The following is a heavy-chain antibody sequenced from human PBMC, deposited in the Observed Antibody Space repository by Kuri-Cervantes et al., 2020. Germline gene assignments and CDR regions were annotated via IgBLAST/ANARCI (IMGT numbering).Heavy chain of an antibody. CDR2: ISWNSGSI. D-gene: IGHD5-18*01. V-gene: IGHV3-9*01. CDR1: GFTFDDYA. CDR3: ARDLDTAMSPGVEGGY. Sequence: SLRLSCAASGFTFDDYAMHWVRQAPGKGLEWVSGISWNSGSIGYADSVKGRFTISRDNAKNSLYLQMNSLRAEDTAVYYCARDLDTAMSPGVEGGYWGQGTLVTISS. J-gene: IGHJ4*02.